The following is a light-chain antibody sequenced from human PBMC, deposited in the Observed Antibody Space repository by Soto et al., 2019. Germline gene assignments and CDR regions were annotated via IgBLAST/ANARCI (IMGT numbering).Light chain of an antibody. V-gene: IGKV3-15*01. Sequence: IVMTQSPATLSVSPGETATLSGRASQSVNSNLAWYQQKPGQAHRLLIYGASTRATGIPARFSGSGSGTEFTLTISSLQSEDFAVYYCQQYNNWPATFGQGTKVEIK. CDR3: QQYNNWPAT. CDR2: GAS. J-gene: IGKJ1*01. CDR1: QSVNSN.